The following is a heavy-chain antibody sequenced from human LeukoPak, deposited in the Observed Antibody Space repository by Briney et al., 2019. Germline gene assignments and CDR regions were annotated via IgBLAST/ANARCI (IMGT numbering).Heavy chain of an antibody. CDR2: IKSKIDGGTT. V-gene: IGHV3-15*01. CDR1: GFTFSNAW. Sequence: GGSLRLSCAASGFTFSNAWMSWVRQARGKGLEWVGRIKSKIDGGTTDYAAPVKGRFTISRDDSKNTLYLQMNSLKTEDTAVYYCTTGIAAAGYTPTLYGMDVWGQGTTVTVSS. CDR3: TTGIAAAGYTPTLYGMDV. J-gene: IGHJ6*02. D-gene: IGHD6-13*01.